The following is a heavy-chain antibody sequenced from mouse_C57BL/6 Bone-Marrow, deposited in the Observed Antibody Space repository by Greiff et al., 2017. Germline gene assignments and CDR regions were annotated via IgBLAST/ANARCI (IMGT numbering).Heavy chain of an antibody. Sequence: QVQLQQPGAELVKPGASVKLSCKASGYTFTSYWMHLVKQRPGRGLEWIGRIDPYSGGTKYNEKFKSKATLTVDKPSSTAYMQLSSLTSEDSAVYYGARSRRLRRGGAMDYWGQGTSVTVSS. D-gene: IGHD2-4*01. CDR1: GYTFTSYW. V-gene: IGHV1-72*01. CDR3: ARSRRLRRGGAMDY. J-gene: IGHJ4*01. CDR2: IDPYSGGT.